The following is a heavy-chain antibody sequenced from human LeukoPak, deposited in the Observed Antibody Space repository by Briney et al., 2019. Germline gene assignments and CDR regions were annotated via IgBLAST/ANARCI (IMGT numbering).Heavy chain of an antibody. D-gene: IGHD4-23*01. CDR3: ARAEDVYGGPFDY. V-gene: IGHV4-59*01. CDR2: IYYSGST. CDR1: GGSISSYY. Sequence: SETLSLTCTVSGGSISSYYWSWIRQPPGKGLEWIGYIYYSGSTNYNPSLKSRVTISVDTSKNQFSLKLSSVTAADTAVYYCARAEDVYGGPFDYWGQGTLVTVSS. J-gene: IGHJ4*02.